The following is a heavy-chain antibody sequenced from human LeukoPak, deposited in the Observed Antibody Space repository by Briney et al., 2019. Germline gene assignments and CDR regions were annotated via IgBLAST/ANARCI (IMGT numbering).Heavy chain of an antibody. CDR3: ARTATDLSFDY. CDR2: INPSGGST. V-gene: IGHV1-46*01. D-gene: IGHD4-17*01. CDR1: GYAFTSYY. J-gene: IGHJ4*02. Sequence: ASVKVSCKASGYAFTSYYMHWVRQAPGQGLEWMGIINPSGGSTSYAQKFQGRVTMTRDMSTSTVYMELSSLRSEDTAVYYCARTATDLSFDYWGQGTLVTVSS.